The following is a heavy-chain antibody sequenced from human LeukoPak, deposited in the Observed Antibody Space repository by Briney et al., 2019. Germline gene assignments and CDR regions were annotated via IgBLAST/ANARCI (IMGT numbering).Heavy chain of an antibody. CDR3: ARDIGGPSGI. V-gene: IGHV1-2*06. CDR1: GYTFTDYY. D-gene: IGHD1-26*01. J-gene: IGHJ3*02. Sequence: ASVKVSCKASGYTFTDYYIHWVRQAPGQGLEWMGRINPNSGVTNYAQKFQGRVTMTRDTSISTAYMGLTRLRPDDTAIYYCARDIGGPSGIWGQGTMVTVSS. CDR2: INPNSGVT.